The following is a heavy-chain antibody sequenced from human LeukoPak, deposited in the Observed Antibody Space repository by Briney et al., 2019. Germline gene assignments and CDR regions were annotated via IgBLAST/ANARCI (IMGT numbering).Heavy chain of an antibody. V-gene: IGHV3-7*01. CDR3: ARDTCGYDGDYYYAMDV. CDR1: GFTFSRYW. CDR2: IKEDGSAK. D-gene: IGHD5-12*01. J-gene: IGHJ6*02. Sequence: GGSLRLSCAASGFTFSRYWMSWVRQAPGKGLERVANIKEDGSAKYYLDSVEGRFTISRDNAKNSLYLQMNSLRAEDTAVYYCARDTCGYDGDYYYAMDVWGQGTTVTVSS.